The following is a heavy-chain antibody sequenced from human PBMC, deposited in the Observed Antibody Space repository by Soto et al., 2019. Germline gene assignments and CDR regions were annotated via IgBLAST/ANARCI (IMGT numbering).Heavy chain of an antibody. CDR1: GFTLSDHY. CDR2: TRNKANSYNT. Sequence: EVQLVESGGGLVQPGGSLRLSCAASGFTLSDHYMDWVRQAPGTGLEWVGRTRNKANSYNTEYAASVKGRFTISRDDSKSSLYLQMNSLKTEDTAMYYCARAGSSGWWRDYWGQGTLVTVSS. V-gene: IGHV3-72*01. CDR3: ARAGSSGWWRDY. D-gene: IGHD6-19*01. J-gene: IGHJ4*02.